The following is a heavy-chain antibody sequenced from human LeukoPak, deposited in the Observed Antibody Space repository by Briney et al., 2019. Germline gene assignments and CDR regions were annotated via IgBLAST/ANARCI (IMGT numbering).Heavy chain of an antibody. J-gene: IGHJ4*02. CDR3: ARDDRPYSGSYSIDY. Sequence: PGGSLRLSCAASGFTFSSYAMHWVRQAPGKGLEYVSAISSSGGSTYYANSVKGRFTISRDNSKNTLYLQMGSLRAEDMAVYYCARDDRPYSGSYSIDYWGQGTLVTVSS. CDR2: ISSSGGST. D-gene: IGHD1-26*01. CDR1: GFTFSSYA. V-gene: IGHV3-64*01.